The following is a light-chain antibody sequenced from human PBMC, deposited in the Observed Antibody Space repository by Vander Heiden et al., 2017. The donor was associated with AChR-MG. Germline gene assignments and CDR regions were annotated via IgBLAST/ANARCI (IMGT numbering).Light chain of an antibody. CDR3: QQSNTWPRT. V-gene: IGKV3-15*01. CDR2: DAS. J-gene: IGKJ1*01. Sequence: EIVMTQSPATLSVSPGERASLSCRASQSVSSNLAWYQQKPGQAPRLLIYDASTRATGIPASFSGSGSGTEFTLTISSLQSEDFAVYFCQQSNTWPRTFGQGTKVENK. CDR1: QSVSSN.